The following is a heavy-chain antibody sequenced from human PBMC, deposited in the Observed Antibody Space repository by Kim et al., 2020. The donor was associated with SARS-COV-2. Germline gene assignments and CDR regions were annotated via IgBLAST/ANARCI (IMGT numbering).Heavy chain of an antibody. J-gene: IGHJ4*02. CDR3: GNYHAAGDHFSY. D-gene: IGHD3-10*01. V-gene: IGHV3-23*03. CDR1: GFTFSNYG. CDR2: FYGDGRT. Sequence: GGSLRLSCAASGFTFSNYGMTWVRQTPGKGLEWVSFFYGDGRTYYADSVKGRFTISRDNSKNMLYLQMNSLRAEDTAVYYCGNYHAAGDHFSYWSQGTL.